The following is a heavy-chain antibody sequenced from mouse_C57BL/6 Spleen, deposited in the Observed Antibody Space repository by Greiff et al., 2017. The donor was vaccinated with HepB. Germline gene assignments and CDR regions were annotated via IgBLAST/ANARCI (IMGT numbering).Heavy chain of an antibody. J-gene: IGHJ3*01. CDR1: GFNIKDDY. V-gene: IGHV14-4*01. CDR3: TNYGSSLFAY. Sequence: EVQLQQSGAELVRPGASVKLSCTASGFNIKDDYMHWVKQRPEQGLEWIGWIDPENGDTEYASKFQGKATITADISSNTAYLQLSSLTSEDTAVYYCTNYGSSLFAYWGQGTLVTVSA. CDR2: IDPENGDT. D-gene: IGHD1-1*01.